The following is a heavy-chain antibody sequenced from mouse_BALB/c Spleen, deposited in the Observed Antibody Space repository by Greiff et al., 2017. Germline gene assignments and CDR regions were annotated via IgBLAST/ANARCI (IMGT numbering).Heavy chain of an antibody. CDR3: TRSPYDYDRMDY. CDR2: IYPGNSDT. CDR1: GYTFTSYW. D-gene: IGHD2-4*01. Sequence: EVQLQESGTVLARPGASVKMSCKASGYTFTSYWMHWVKQRPGQGLEWIGAIYPGNSDTSYNQKFKGKAKLTAVTSTSTAYMELSSLTNEDSAVYYCTRSPYDYDRMDYWGQGTSVTVSA. V-gene: IGHV1-5*01. J-gene: IGHJ4*01.